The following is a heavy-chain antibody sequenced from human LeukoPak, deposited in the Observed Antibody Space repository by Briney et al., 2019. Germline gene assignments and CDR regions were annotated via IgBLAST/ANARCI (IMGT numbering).Heavy chain of an antibody. D-gene: IGHD3-9*01. V-gene: IGHV3-23*01. CDR1: GFTVSSDY. CDR2: ISGSGGST. CDR3: AKDPGFSAYYYNYYMDV. J-gene: IGHJ6*03. Sequence: GGSLRLSCAASGFTVSSDYMSWVRQAPGKGLEWVSTISGSGGSTYYADSVKGRFTISRDNSKNTLYLQMNSLRAEDTAVYYCAKDPGFSAYYYNYYMDVWGKGTTVTVSS.